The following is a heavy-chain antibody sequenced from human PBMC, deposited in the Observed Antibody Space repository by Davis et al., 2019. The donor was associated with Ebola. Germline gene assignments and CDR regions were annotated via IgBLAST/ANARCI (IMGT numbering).Heavy chain of an antibody. CDR1: GGSFSGHY. CDR3: ARDPHALGYCSGGSCSTYGMDV. D-gene: IGHD2-15*01. Sequence: MPSETLSLTCAVYGGSFSGHYWGWIRQPPGKGLEWIGSIYYSGSTNYNPSLKSRVTISVDTSKNQFSLKLSSVTAADTAVYYCARDPHALGYCSGGSCSTYGMDVWGQGTTVTVSS. V-gene: IGHV4-59*11. J-gene: IGHJ6*02. CDR2: IYYSGST.